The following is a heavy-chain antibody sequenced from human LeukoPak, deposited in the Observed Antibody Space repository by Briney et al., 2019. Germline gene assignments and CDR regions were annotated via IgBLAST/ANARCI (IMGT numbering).Heavy chain of an antibody. CDR2: IYYSGST. V-gene: IGHV4-59*01. CDR1: GGSISSYY. Sequence: SETLSLTCTVSGGSISSYYWSWIRQPPGKGLEWIGYIYYSGSTNYNPSLESRVTISVDTSKNQFSLKLSSVTAADTAVYYCARDLENSPPNWYFDLWGRGTLVTVSS. J-gene: IGHJ2*01. CDR3: ARDLENSPPNWYFDL.